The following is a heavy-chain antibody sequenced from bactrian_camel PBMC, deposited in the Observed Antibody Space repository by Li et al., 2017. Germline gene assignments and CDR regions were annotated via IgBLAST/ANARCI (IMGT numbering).Heavy chain of an antibody. Sequence: VQLVESGGGSVQAGGSLTLSCRASKLPYRRSCMGWLREVPGGNDREGLASINADGTTKYAAAAKGRFTISRDNAKNILTLQMNNLKVEDTAKYCCAAELRPECSPRSSSFGHWGQGTQVTVS. J-gene: IGHJ6*01. D-gene: IGHD2*01. V-gene: IGHV3S9*01. CDR2: INADGTT. CDR1: KLPYRRSC. CDR3: AAELRPECSPRSSSFGH.